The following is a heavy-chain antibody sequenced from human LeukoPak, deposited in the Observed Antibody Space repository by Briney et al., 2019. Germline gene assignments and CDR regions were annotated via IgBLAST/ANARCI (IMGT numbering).Heavy chain of an antibody. CDR2: IIPIFGTA. Sequence: SVKVSCKASGGTLSSYAISWVRQAPGQGLEWRGEIIPIFGTANYAQKFQGRVTITTDESTSTAYMELSSLRSEDTAVYYCARDKAPPFLEWTHNWFDPWGQGTLVTVSS. V-gene: IGHV1-69*05. D-gene: IGHD3-3*01. CDR1: GGTLSSYA. CDR3: ARDKAPPFLEWTHNWFDP. J-gene: IGHJ5*02.